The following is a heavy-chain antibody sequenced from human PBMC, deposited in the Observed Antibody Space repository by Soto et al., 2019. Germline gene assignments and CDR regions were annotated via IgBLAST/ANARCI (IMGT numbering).Heavy chain of an antibody. CDR1: GYTFTSYG. D-gene: IGHD5-18*01. Sequence: ASVKVSCKAAGYTFTSYGISWVRQAPGQGLEWMGWISAYNGNTNYAQKLQGRVTMTTDTSTSTAYMELRSLRSDDTAVYYCARWGYSYGRDAFDIWGQGTMVTVSS. CDR3: ARWGYSYGRDAFDI. CDR2: ISAYNGNT. V-gene: IGHV1-18*01. J-gene: IGHJ3*02.